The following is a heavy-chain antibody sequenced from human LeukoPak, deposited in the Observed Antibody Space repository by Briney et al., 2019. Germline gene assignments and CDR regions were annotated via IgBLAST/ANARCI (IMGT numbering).Heavy chain of an antibody. J-gene: IGHJ4*02. Sequence: SETLSLTCTVSGGSISSYYWSWIRQPPGKGLEWIGYIYYSGSTNYNPSLKSRVTISVDTSKNQFSLKLSSVTAADTAVYYCTRIRSSGWYFADSPAPHFDYWGQGTLVTVSS. CDR2: IYYSGST. V-gene: IGHV4-59*01. CDR1: GGSISSYY. D-gene: IGHD6-19*01. CDR3: TRIRSSGWYFADSPAPHFDY.